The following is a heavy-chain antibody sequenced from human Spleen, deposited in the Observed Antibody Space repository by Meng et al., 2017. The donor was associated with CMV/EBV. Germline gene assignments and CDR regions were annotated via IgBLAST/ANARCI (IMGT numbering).Heavy chain of an antibody. Sequence: SLKISCAASGFSFDDHAMHWVRQVPGRGLEWVSGISWNGGIVGYADSVEGRFAISRDSAKNSLYLEMSSLRPEDTALYYCVKDESAYFYGLDVWGQGTTVTVSS. CDR1: GFSFDDHA. CDR2: ISWNGGIV. D-gene: IGHD2/OR15-2a*01. CDR3: VKDESAYFYGLDV. J-gene: IGHJ6*02. V-gene: IGHV3-9*01.